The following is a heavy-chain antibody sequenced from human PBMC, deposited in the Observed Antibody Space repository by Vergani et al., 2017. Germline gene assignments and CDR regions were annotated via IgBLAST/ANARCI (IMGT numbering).Heavy chain of an antibody. D-gene: IGHD6-19*01. V-gene: IGHV4-59*01. J-gene: IGHJ4*02. CDR1: GGSISSYY. Sequence: QVQLQESGPGLVKPSETLSLTCTVSGGSISSYYWSWIRQPPGKGLEWIGYIYYSGSTNYNPSLKSRVTISVDTSKNQFSLKLSSGTAVDTAVYYCARGGPVAGGLFDCWGQGTLVTVSS. CDR3: ARGGPVAGGLFDC. CDR2: IYYSGST.